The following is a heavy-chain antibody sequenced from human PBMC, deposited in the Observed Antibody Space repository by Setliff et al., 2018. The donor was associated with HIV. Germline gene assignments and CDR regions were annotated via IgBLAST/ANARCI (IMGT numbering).Heavy chain of an antibody. V-gene: IGHV3-53*01. D-gene: IGHD3-3*01. Sequence: PSETLSLTCTVSGGSISSSSYYWGWIRQAPGKGLQWVSVIDSGGSAFYTDAVKGRFTVSRDNSQNTLYLQMSRLRVDDTGVYFCASGALSRLLEWLSLDSWGQGTQVTVSS. CDR2: IDSGGSA. J-gene: IGHJ5*01. CDR3: ASGALSRLLEWLSLDS. CDR1: GGSISSSSYY.